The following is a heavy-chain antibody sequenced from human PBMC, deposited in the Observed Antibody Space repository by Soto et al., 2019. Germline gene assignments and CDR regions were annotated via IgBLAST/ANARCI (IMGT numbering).Heavy chain of an antibody. CDR1: GFTFSSYE. V-gene: IGHV3-48*03. D-gene: IGHD2-2*02. CDR3: ARGGGYCSSTSCYIY. Sequence: PGGSLRLSCAASGFTFSSYEMNWVRQAPGKGLEWVSYISSSGSTIYYANSVKGRFTISRDNAKNSLYLQMNSLRAEDTAVYYCARGGGYCSSTSCYIYWGQGTLVTVSS. CDR2: ISSSGSTI. J-gene: IGHJ4*02.